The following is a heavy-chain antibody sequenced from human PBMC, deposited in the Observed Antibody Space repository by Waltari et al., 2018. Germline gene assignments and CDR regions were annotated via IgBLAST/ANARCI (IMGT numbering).Heavy chain of an antibody. CDR3: ARGSRLASGTFFPTATDN. J-gene: IGHJ4*02. V-gene: IGHV1-8*02. D-gene: IGHD3-10*01. CDR2: MNPKSGNT. CDR1: GYAFSTYD. Sequence: QVPLVPSGAEVKEPGASVTVPCKASGYAFSTYDTHRVRTGAGKGLEWMGWMNPKSGNTGYAPKFQGRVTMTRDTSISTAYMELSSLRSDDTAVYYCARGSRLASGTFFPTATDNWAQGTPVTVSS.